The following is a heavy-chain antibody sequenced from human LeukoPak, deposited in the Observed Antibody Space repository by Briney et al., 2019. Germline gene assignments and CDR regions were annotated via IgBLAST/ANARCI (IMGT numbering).Heavy chain of an antibody. Sequence: GGSLRLSCAASGFTFSSYAMSWVRQAPGKGLEWVSAISGSGGSTYCADSVKGRFTISRDNSKNTLYLQMNSLRAEDTAVYYCAKVRYYYDSSGPSDAFDIWGQGTMVTVSS. J-gene: IGHJ3*02. CDR2: ISGSGGST. V-gene: IGHV3-23*01. CDR3: AKVRYYYDSSGPSDAFDI. CDR1: GFTFSSYA. D-gene: IGHD3-22*01.